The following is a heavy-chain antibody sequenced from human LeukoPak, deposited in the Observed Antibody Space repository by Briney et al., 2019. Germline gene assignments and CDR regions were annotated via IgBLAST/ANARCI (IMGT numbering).Heavy chain of an antibody. Sequence: AGGSLRLSCAASGFTFSSYDMHWARQSTGKGLEWVSGIDTAGDTYYPGSVKGRFTISRENAKNSLYLQVNSLRVEDTAVYYCTRDGTVVRGLPRRARTFYGMDVWGQGTTVTVSS. D-gene: IGHD3-10*01. CDR1: GFTFSSYD. CDR3: TRDGTVVRGLPRRARTFYGMDV. CDR2: IDTAGDT. V-gene: IGHV3-13*01. J-gene: IGHJ6*02.